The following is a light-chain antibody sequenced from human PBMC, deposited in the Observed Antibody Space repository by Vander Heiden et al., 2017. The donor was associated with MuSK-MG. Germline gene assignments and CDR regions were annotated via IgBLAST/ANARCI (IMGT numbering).Light chain of an antibody. V-gene: IGKV1-27*01. J-gene: IGKJ3*01. CDR2: DTS. CDR3: QNHDTGPLT. Sequence: DIQMTQSPASLSASLGDRVTITCRASQGLSGNLAWYQQTPGKGVRLLIHDTSTLHSGVPTRFSGSRSGTDFTLTISGLQPEDVATYYCQNHDTGPLTFGPGTKVDIK. CDR1: QGLSGN.